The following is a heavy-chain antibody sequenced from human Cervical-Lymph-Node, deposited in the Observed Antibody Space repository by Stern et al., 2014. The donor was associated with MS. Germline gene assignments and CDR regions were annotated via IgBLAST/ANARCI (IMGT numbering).Heavy chain of an antibody. Sequence: VQLVESGPGLVKPSETLSLTCTVSGDSISSYHWNWIRQPPGKGLEWLGYIYHRETNNYNPSLSSRVTLSMDTSENQFSLKLTSMTAADTAVYYCARSPGSGWSYYFDDWGQGILVTVSS. CDR2: IYHRETN. CDR3: ARSPGSGWSYYFDD. V-gene: IGHV4-59*01. CDR1: GDSISSYH. D-gene: IGHD6-19*01. J-gene: IGHJ4*02.